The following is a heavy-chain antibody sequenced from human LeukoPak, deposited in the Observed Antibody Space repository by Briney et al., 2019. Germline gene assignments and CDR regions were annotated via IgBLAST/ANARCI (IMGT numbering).Heavy chain of an antibody. D-gene: IGHD3-22*01. Sequence: GGSLRLSCAASGFTFSNYAMSWVRQAPGKGLEWVSTISGSGGSTYYADSVKGRFTISRDNSKNALYLQMNSLRAEDTAVYYCAKVLATYYYASSFDYWGQGTLVTVSS. CDR1: GFTFSNYA. J-gene: IGHJ4*02. CDR2: ISGSGGST. V-gene: IGHV3-23*01. CDR3: AKVLATYYYASSFDY.